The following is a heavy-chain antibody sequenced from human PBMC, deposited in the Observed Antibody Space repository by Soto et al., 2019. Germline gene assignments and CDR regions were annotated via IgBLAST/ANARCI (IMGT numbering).Heavy chain of an antibody. CDR2: ISSSSSYI. V-gene: IGHV3-21*01. J-gene: IGHJ4*02. D-gene: IGHD3-10*01. Sequence: EVQLVESGGGLVKPGGSLRLSCAASGFTFSSYSMNWVRQAPGKGLEWVSSISSSSSYIYYADSVKGRFTISRDNAKNSLYLQMTSLRAEDTAVYYCATELGVLLWFGELLSDYWGQGTLVTVSS. CDR1: GFTFSSYS. CDR3: ATELGVLLWFGELLSDY.